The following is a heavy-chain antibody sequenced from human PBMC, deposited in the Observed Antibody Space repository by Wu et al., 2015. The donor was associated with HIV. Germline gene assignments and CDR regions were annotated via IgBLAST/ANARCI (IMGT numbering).Heavy chain of an antibody. V-gene: IGHV1-8*02. Sequence: QVQLVQSGAEVKKPGASVKVSCKASGYTFTSYDINWVRQGPGQGLEWMGWINPNSGDTGYAQKFQGRVTMTRDTSISTAYMELSRLRSDDTAVYYCARDRAYSSSSRSWFDPVGPGNAGHRLL. D-gene: IGHD6-13*01. CDR3: ARDRAYSSSSRSWFDP. CDR2: INPNSGDT. CDR1: GYTFTSYD. J-gene: IGHJ5*02.